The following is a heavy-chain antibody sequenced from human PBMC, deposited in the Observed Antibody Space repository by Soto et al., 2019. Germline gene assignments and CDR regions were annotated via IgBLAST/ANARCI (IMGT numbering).Heavy chain of an antibody. CDR3: ARDGVRASYCGGDCYYYYYYGMDV. Sequence: GGSLRLSCAASGFTFSDYYMSWIRQAPGKGLEWVSYISSSGSTIYYADSVKGRFTISRDNAKNSLYLQMNSLRAEDTAVYYCARDGVRASYCGGDCYYYYYYGMDVWGQGTTVTVSS. CDR2: ISSSGSTI. CDR1: GFTFSDYY. V-gene: IGHV3-11*01. J-gene: IGHJ6*02. D-gene: IGHD2-21*02.